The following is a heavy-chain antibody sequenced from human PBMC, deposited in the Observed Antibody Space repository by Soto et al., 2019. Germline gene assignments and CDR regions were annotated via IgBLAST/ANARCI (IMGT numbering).Heavy chain of an antibody. CDR2: IYYSGST. Sequence: SETLSLTCTVSGGSISSGGYYWSWIRQHPGKGLEWIGYIYYSGSTYYNPSLKSRVTISVDTSKNQFSLKLSSVTAADTAVYYCARVDSSCWYVGHYNWFYPWGQGTPVTVSS. D-gene: IGHD6-13*01. J-gene: IGHJ5*02. CDR3: ARVDSSCWYVGHYNWFYP. V-gene: IGHV4-31*03. CDR1: GGSISSGGYY.